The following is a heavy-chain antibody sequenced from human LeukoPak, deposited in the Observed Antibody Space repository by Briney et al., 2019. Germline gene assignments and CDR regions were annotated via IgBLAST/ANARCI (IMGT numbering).Heavy chain of an antibody. J-gene: IGHJ5*02. D-gene: IGHD4-17*01. CDR1: GFTFSSYA. Sequence: GGSLRLSCAASGFTFSSYAMHWVRQAPGKGLEWVAVISYDGSNKYYADSVKGRFTISRDNSKNTVYLQMNSLRAEDTAVYYCGKYSDYGDHEDWFDPWGQGTLVTVSS. CDR2: ISYDGSNK. V-gene: IGHV3-30-3*02. CDR3: GKYSDYGDHEDWFDP.